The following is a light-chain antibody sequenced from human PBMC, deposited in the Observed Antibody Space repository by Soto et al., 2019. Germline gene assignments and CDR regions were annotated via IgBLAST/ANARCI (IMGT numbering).Light chain of an antibody. CDR1: SSDIGGCNY. J-gene: IGLJ1*01. CDR2: EVT. Sequence: QSVLTQPTSVSGSPGQSITVSCTGTSSDIGGCNYVSWYQQHPGKAPKLMVYEVTNRPSGVSDRFSGSKSGNTASLTISGLQADDEGYYYCSSYTSRSTLYVFGTGTKVTVL. V-gene: IGLV2-14*01. CDR3: SSYTSRSTLYV.